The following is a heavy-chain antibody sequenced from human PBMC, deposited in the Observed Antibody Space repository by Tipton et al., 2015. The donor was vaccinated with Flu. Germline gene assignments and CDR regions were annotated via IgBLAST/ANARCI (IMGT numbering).Heavy chain of an antibody. CDR3: ARMEWTVTTPRYFDL. CDR1: GGSISSSNW. Sequence: TLSLTCAVSGGSISSSNWWSWVRQPPGKGLEWIGEIYHSGSTNYNPSLKSRVTISVDKSKNQFSLKLSSVTAADTAVYYCARMEWTVTTPRYFDLWGRGTLVTVSS. CDR2: IYHSGST. D-gene: IGHD4-17*01. V-gene: IGHV4-4*02. J-gene: IGHJ2*01.